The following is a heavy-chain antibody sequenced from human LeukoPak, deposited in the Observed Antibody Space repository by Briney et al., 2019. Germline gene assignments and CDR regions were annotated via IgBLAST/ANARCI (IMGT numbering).Heavy chain of an antibody. J-gene: IGHJ4*02. V-gene: IGHV1-69*04. CDR1: GGSFSNYA. CDR2: IIPILGIA. CDR3: ARERGSSWDY. Sequence: ASVKVSCKASGGSFSNYAFSWVRQAPGQGLEWMGRIIPILGIANYAQKFQGRVTITADKSTSTAYMELSSLRSEDAAVYYCARERGSSWDYWGQGTLVTVSS. D-gene: IGHD6-13*01.